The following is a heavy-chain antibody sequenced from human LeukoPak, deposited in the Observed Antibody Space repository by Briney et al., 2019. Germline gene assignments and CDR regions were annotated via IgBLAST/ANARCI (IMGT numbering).Heavy chain of an antibody. CDR2: IIPIFGTA. V-gene: IGHV1-69*01. D-gene: IGHD1-26*01. CDR1: GGTFSSYA. CDR3: AREKGEHRWELLRPWFDP. Sequence: SVKVSCKASGGTFSSYAISWVRQAPGQGLEWMGGIIPIFGTANYAQKFQGRVTITADESTSTAYMELSSLRSEDTAVYYCAREKGEHRWELLRPWFDPWGQGTLVTVSS. J-gene: IGHJ5*02.